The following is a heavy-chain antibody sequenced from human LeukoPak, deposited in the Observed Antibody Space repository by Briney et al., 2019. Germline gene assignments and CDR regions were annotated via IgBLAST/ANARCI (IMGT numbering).Heavy chain of an antibody. CDR3: ARDYGGYYDSSGPLGI. CDR1: GGSISSYY. J-gene: IGHJ4*02. Sequence: PSETLSVTCTVSGGSISSYYWSWIRQPPGKGLEWIGYIYYSGSTNYNPSLRSRVTISVDTSKNQFSLKLNSVTAADTAVYYCARDYGGYYDSSGPLGIWGQGTLVTVSS. V-gene: IGHV4-59*01. CDR2: IYYSGST. D-gene: IGHD3-22*01.